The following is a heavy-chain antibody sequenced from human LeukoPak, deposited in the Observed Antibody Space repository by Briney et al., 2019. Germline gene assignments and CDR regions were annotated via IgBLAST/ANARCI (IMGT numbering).Heavy chain of an antibody. CDR1: GFTFSSYW. V-gene: IGHV3-30*03. J-gene: IGHJ4*02. Sequence: GGSLRLSCAASGFTFSSYWMHWVRQAPGKGLEWVAVISYDGSNKYYADSVKGRFTISRDNSKNTLYLQMNSLRAEDTAVYYCARGLAWELPVDYWGQGTLVTVSS. CDR3: ARGLAWELPVDY. CDR2: ISYDGSNK. D-gene: IGHD1-26*01.